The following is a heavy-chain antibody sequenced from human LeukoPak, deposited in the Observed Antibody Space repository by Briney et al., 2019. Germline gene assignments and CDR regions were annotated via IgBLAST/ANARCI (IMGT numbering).Heavy chain of an antibody. Sequence: TSETLSLTCTVSGGSISSYYWSWIRQPPGKGLEWIGYIYYSGSTNYNPSLKSRVTISVDTSKNHFSLKLSSVTAADTAVYYCARLGAGPTYYDFWSGYSSFYFDYWGQGTLVTVSS. CDR3: ARLGAGPTYYDFWSGYSSFYFDY. CDR2: IYYSGST. CDR1: GGSISSYY. D-gene: IGHD3-3*01. J-gene: IGHJ4*02. V-gene: IGHV4-59*08.